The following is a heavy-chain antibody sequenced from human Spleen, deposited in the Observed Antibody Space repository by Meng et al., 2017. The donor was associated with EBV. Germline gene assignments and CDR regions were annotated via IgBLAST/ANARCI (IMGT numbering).Heavy chain of an antibody. J-gene: IGHJ4*02. D-gene: IGHD3-22*01. CDR3: ARADYYDTSGNVDF. V-gene: IGHV4-39*01. CDR1: GGSISSYTYY. Sequence: LHLQYSGPGLVKPSAPLSLTCSVSGGSISSYTYYWGWIRQPPGKGLEWIGSIDYRENTYYNPSLKSQITISVDTPKNQFSLKLTSMTAADTAVYYCARADYYDTSGNVDFWGQGALVTVSS. CDR2: IDYRENT.